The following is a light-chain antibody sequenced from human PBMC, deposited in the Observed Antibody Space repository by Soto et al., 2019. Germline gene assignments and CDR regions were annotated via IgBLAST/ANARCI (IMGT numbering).Light chain of an antibody. J-gene: IGKJ2*01. V-gene: IGKV4-1*01. Sequence: DIVMSQSPDSLTVSLGERATINCKSSQSVLYSSNNKNSLAWYQQKQGQPPKLLIYWASTRESGVPDRFSGSGYGTDFTLTSSSLQAEEVAVYYCHQYYNSPYTFGHGNKLDIK. CDR2: WAS. CDR1: QSVLYSSNNKNS. CDR3: HQYYNSPYT.